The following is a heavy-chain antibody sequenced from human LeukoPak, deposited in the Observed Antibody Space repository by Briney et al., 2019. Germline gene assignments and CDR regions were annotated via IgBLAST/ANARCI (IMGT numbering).Heavy chain of an antibody. CDR3: ARDPTSSWETAFDI. Sequence: GGSLRLSCAASGFTFSSYTMNWVRQAPGKGLQSVSSISSSSSYIYYADSLKGRFTIFRDNAKNSLYLQMNSLRAEDTAVYYCARDPTSSWETAFDIWGQGTMVTVSS. J-gene: IGHJ3*02. CDR1: GFTFSSYT. V-gene: IGHV3-21*01. D-gene: IGHD1-26*01. CDR2: ISSSSSYI.